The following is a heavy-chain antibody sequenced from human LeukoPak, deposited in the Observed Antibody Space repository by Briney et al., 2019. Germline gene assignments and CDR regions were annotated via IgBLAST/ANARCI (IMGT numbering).Heavy chain of an antibody. J-gene: IGHJ4*02. V-gene: IGHV3-48*01. CDR2: ISISSTTI. CDR3: AREVGPARRFDY. CDR1: GFTLNSYS. Sequence: PGGSLRLSCAASGFTLNSYSMNWVCQAPGNGLEWVSYISISSTTIYYADSVKGRFTISRDNAKNSLYLQMNSLRAEDTAVYYCAREVGPARRFDYWGQGTLVTVSS.